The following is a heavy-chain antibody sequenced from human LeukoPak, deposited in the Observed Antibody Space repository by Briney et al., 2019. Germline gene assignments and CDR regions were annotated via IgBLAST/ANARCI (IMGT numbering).Heavy chain of an antibody. J-gene: IGHJ3*01. CDR2: ISGSGGRT. D-gene: IGHD3-10*01. CDR1: GFTFSSYA. V-gene: IGHV3-23*01. CDR3: WKRVPSRGSDV. Sequence: QAGGSLRLSCAASGFTFSSYAMSWVRQAPGKGLEWVSGISGSGGRTNYADSVKGRFTISRDNSKNTLYLQMNSLRAEDTAVYYCWKRVPSRGSDVWGQGTMVTVSS.